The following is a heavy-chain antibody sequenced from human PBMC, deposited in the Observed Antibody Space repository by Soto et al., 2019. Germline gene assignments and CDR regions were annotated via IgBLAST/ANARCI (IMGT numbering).Heavy chain of an antibody. CDR3: AKGSMRVYYYYGMDV. J-gene: IGHJ6*02. V-gene: IGHV3-23*01. CDR1: GFTFSSYA. CDR2: ISGSGGST. Sequence: GGSLRLSCAASGFTFSSYAMSWVRQAPGKGLEWVSAISGSGGSTYYADSVEGRFTISRDNSKNTLYLQMNSLRAEDTAVYYCAKGSMRVYYYYGMDVWGQGTTVTVSS.